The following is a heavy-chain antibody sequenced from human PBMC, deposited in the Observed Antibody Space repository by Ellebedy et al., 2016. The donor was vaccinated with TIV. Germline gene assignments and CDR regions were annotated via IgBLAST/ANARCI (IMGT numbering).Heavy chain of an antibody. CDR2: IYYSGST. Sequence: MPSETLSLTCTVSGGSISSYYWSWIRQPPGKGLEWIGYIYYSGSTNYNPSLKSRVTISVDTSKNQFSLKLRSVTAADTAVYYCARNSFRGVSLISDYWGQGTLVTVSS. V-gene: IGHV4-59*01. J-gene: IGHJ4*02. D-gene: IGHD3-10*01. CDR1: GGSISSYY. CDR3: ARNSFRGVSLISDY.